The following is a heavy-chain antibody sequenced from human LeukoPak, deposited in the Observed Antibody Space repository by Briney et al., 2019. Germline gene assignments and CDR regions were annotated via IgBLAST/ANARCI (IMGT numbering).Heavy chain of an antibody. CDR3: ARDKAAAGTDY. CDR2: IKQDGTEK. J-gene: IGHJ4*02. CDR1: GFSFTTYW. D-gene: IGHD6-13*01. Sequence: PGGSLRLSCVASGFSFTTYWMGWVRQAPGKGLEWVANIKQDGTEKYYVDSVKGRFTISRDNAKNSLYLQMNSLRAEDTAFYYCARDKAAAGTDYWGQGTLVTVSS. V-gene: IGHV3-7*03.